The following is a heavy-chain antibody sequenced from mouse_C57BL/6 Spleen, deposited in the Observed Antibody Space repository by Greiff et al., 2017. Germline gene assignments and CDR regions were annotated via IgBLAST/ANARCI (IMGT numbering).Heavy chain of an antibody. CDR1: GYSFTGYY. Sequence: VQLQQSGPELVKPGASVKISCKASGYSFTGYYMNWVKQSPEKSLEWIGEINPSTGGTTYNQKFKAKATLTVDKSSSTAYMQLKSLTSEDSAVYYCARGGITTGNWYFDVWGTGTTVTVSS. CDR3: ARGGITTGNWYFDV. V-gene: IGHV1-42*01. J-gene: IGHJ1*03. D-gene: IGHD2-4*01. CDR2: INPSTGGT.